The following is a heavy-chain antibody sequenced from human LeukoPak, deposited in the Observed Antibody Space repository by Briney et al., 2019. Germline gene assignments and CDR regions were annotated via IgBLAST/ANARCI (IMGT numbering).Heavy chain of an antibody. J-gene: IGHJ4*02. Sequence: ASVKVSCKASGYTFTGYYMHWVRQAPGQGLEWMGWINPNSGGTNYAQKFQGRVTMTRDTSISTAYMELSRLRSDDTAVYYCALYYDSSGYYHGPPMNYWGQGTLVTVSS. CDR3: ALYYDSSGYYHGPPMNY. CDR2: INPNSGGT. D-gene: IGHD3-22*01. V-gene: IGHV1-2*02. CDR1: GYTFTGYY.